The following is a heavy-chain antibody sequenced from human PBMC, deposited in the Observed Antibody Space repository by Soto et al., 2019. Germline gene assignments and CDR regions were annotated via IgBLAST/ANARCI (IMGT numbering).Heavy chain of an antibody. Sequence: GVSLQNPCGASGFTFSDVWINRVRQAPGKGLEWVARIQRKIDGEATDYAAPVKGRFTISRDDSKNTVFVQMESLKTEDTAIYYCTTDLPSSSAWANDYWGQGTLGTGSS. CDR2: IQRKIDGEAT. J-gene: IGHJ4*02. D-gene: IGHD6-19*01. CDR3: TTDLPSSSAWANDY. V-gene: IGHV3-15*07. CDR1: GFTFSDVW.